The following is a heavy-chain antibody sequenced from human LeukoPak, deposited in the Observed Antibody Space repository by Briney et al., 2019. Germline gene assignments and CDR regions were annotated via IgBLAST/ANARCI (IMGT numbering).Heavy chain of an antibody. J-gene: IGHJ4*02. CDR3: AREYYDSRVGY. V-gene: IGHV3-64*01. CDR2: ISSNGGST. Sequence: GGSLRLSCAASGFTFSSYAMPWVRQAPGKGLEYVSAISSNGGSTYYANSVKGGFTISRDNSKNTLYLQMGSLRAEDMAVYYCAREYYDSRVGYWGQGTLVTVSS. D-gene: IGHD3-22*01. CDR1: GFTFSSYA.